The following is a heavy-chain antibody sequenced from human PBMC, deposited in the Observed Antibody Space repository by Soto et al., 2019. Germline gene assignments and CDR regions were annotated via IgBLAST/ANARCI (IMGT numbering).Heavy chain of an antibody. J-gene: IGHJ4*02. Sequence: GGSLRLSCAASGFTFSSYGMHWVRQAPGKGLEWVAVIWYDGSNKYYADSVKGRFTISRDNSKNTLYLQMNSLRAEDTAVYYCARDILVGSVKGDPGPVAQKFDYWGQGTLVTVSS. CDR1: GFTFSSYG. CDR3: ARDILVGSVKGDPGPVAQKFDY. D-gene: IGHD1-26*01. CDR2: IWYDGSNK. V-gene: IGHV3-33*01.